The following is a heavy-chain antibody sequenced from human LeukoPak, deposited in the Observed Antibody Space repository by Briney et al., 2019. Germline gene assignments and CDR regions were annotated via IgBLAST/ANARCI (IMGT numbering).Heavy chain of an antibody. J-gene: IGHJ3*01. Sequence: GGSLRLSCVVSGINFADYAMHWVRQPPGKGLEWVSLISADGGSTFSADSVKGRFTISRDNSKNTIYLQMNSLRVEDTAVYYCAREVGSGSYLAHAFDLWGQGTMVTVSS. CDR3: AREVGSGSYLAHAFDL. CDR2: ISADGGST. V-gene: IGHV3-43*02. D-gene: IGHD1-26*01. CDR1: GINFADYA.